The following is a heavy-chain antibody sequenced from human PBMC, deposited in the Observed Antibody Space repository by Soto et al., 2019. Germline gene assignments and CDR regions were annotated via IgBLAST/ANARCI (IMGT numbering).Heavy chain of an antibody. CDR2: INHSGST. V-gene: IGHV4-34*01. D-gene: IGHD3-9*01. Sequence: SETLSLTCAVYGGSFSGYYWSWIRQPPGKGLEWIGEINHSGSTNYNPSLKSRVTISVDTSKNQFSLKLSSVTAADTAVYYCASLTYYDILTGYSVDYWGQGTLVTVSS. CDR3: ASLTYYDILTGYSVDY. CDR1: GGSFSGYY. J-gene: IGHJ4*02.